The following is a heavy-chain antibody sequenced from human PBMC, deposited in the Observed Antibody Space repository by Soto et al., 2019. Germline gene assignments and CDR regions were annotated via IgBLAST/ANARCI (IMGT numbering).Heavy chain of an antibody. D-gene: IGHD5-18*01. CDR3: ARHPSSEYSFGFEPNFHY. J-gene: IGHJ4*02. CDR1: GGSITSRFYY. V-gene: IGHV4-39*01. CDR2: VYYSGST. Sequence: PSETLSLTCTVSGGSITSRFYYWGWIRQPPGKGLEWIASVYYSGSTYYNPSLKSRVTISADTSRNSFSLKLSSVTAADTAVYYCARHPSSEYSFGFEPNFHYWGQGTLVTVSS.